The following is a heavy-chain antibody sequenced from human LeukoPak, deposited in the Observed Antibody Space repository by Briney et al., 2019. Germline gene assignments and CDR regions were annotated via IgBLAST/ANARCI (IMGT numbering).Heavy chain of an antibody. CDR3: VVANCGDDCSH. Sequence: PGGSLRLSCAASGFTFRSYRMYWVRQAPGKGLVWVSRINSDGRSTSYADPVKGRSTISRDNTKNTLYLHMNSLRAEDTAVYYCVVANCGDDCSHWGQGSLVTVSS. CDR1: GFTFRSYR. CDR2: INSDGRST. V-gene: IGHV3-74*01. D-gene: IGHD2-21*02. J-gene: IGHJ4*02.